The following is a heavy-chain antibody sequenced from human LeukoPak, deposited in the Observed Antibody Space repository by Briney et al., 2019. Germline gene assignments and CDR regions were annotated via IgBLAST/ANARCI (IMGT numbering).Heavy chain of an antibody. Sequence: SETLSLTCTVSGGSISSDYWSWIRQPAEKGLEWIGHIDTSGSTTYNPSFKSRVTMSVDTSKHQLSLKLSSVTAADTAAYYCAREVELMYFNTSGYYFDYWGQGTLVTVSS. V-gene: IGHV4-4*07. CDR2: IDTSGST. D-gene: IGHD3-22*01. J-gene: IGHJ4*02. CDR1: GGSISSDY. CDR3: AREVELMYFNTSGYYFDY.